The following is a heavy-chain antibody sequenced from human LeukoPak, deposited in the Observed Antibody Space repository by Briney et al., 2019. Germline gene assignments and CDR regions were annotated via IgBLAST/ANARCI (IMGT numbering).Heavy chain of an antibody. V-gene: IGHV3-30*02. J-gene: IGHJ4*02. CDR3: AKSVRQWLAYFDY. CDR2: IRYDGSNK. D-gene: IGHD6-19*01. CDR1: GFTFSSYG. Sequence: PGGSLRLSCAASGFTFSSYGMHWVRQAPGKGLEWVAFIRYDGSNKCYADSVKGRFTISRDNSKNTLYLQMNSLRAEDTAVYYCAKSVRQWLAYFDYWGQGTLVTVSS.